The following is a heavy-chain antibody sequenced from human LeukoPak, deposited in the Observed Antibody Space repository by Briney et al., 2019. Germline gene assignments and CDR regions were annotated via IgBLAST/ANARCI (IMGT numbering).Heavy chain of an antibody. CDR3: ARDYDFWSGYYMRGGYFDY. V-gene: IGHV3-30*04. J-gene: IGHJ4*02. CDR1: GFTFSSYA. Sequence: GGSLRLSCAASGFTFSSYAMHWVRQAPGKGLEWVAVISYDGSNKYYADSVKGRFTISRDNSKNTLYLQMNSLRAEDTAVYYCARDYDFWSGYYMRGGYFDYWGQGTLVTVSS. CDR2: ISYDGSNK. D-gene: IGHD3-3*01.